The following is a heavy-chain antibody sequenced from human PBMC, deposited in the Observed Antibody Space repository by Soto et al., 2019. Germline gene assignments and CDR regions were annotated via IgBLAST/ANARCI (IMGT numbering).Heavy chain of an antibody. V-gene: IGHV4-30-4*01. CDR2: IYYSGST. Sequence: PSETLSLTCAVSGGSISSGDYYWSWIRQPPGKGLEWIGHIYYSGSTYYNPSLKSRVTISADTSKNQFSLTLTSVTAADTAVYYCARGSTTEKVDSWGQGILVTVSS. J-gene: IGHJ4*02. CDR3: ARGSTTEKVDS. CDR1: GGSISSGDYY. D-gene: IGHD1-1*01.